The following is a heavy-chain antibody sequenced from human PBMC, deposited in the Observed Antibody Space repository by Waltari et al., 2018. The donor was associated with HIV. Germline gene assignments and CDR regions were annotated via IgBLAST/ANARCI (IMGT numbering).Heavy chain of an antibody. V-gene: IGHV3-74*01. CDR1: GFTFSSYW. Sequence: EVQLVESGGGLVQPGGSLRLSCAASGFTFSSYWMHWVRQAPGKGLVWVSRIHSDGSSTSYADSVKGRFTISRDNAKNTLYLQMNSLRAEDTAVYYCTRGNGHAFDIWGQGTMVTVSS. D-gene: IGHD2-8*01. J-gene: IGHJ3*02. CDR2: IHSDGSST. CDR3: TRGNGHAFDI.